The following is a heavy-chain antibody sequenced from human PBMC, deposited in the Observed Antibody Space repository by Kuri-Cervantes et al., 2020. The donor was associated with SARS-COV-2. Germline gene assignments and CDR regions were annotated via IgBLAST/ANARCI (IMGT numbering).Heavy chain of an antibody. D-gene: IGHD3-16*02. CDR2: IYYSGST. V-gene: IGHV4-39*01. CDR1: GGSISSSSYY. CDR3: ARLSPPKDAFDI. J-gene: IGHJ3*02. Sequence: GSLRLSCTVSGGSISSSSYYWGWIRQPPGKGLEWIGSIYYSGSTYYNPSLKSRVTISVDTSKNQFSLKLSSVTAADTAVYYCARLSPPKDAFDIWGQGIMVTVSS.